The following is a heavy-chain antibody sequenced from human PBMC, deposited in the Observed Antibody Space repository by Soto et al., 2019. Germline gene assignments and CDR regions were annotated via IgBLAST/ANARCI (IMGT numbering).Heavy chain of an antibody. J-gene: IGHJ4*02. CDR3: ARDTFGGAYDFWH. D-gene: IGHD3-3*01. Sequence: EVQLVESGGGLVQPGGSLRLSCAASGFTVSSDYMTWVRQAPGKGLEWVSVISRGGSAYYADSVKGRFTISSDNSKNTLYLQMNSLRAEDTAVYYCARDTFGGAYDFWHGGQGTLVTVSS. CDR1: GFTVSSDY. CDR2: ISRGGSA. V-gene: IGHV3-66*01.